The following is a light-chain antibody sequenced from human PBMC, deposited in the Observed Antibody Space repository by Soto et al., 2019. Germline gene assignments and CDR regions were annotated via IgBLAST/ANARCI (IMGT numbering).Light chain of an antibody. CDR2: DAS. V-gene: IGKV3-11*01. J-gene: IGKJ4*01. CDR1: QSVSTY. CDR3: QQRRDWLT. Sequence: EILLTQSPATLSLSPGGRATLSCRASQSVSTYSAWYQQKPGQAPRLLIYDASKRATGIPARFSGSGSGTDFTLTISSLEPEDFAVYYCQQRRDWLTFGGGTKVDIK.